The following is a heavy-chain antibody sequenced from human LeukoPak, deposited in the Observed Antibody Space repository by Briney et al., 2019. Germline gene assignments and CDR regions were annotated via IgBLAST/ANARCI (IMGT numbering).Heavy chain of an antibody. V-gene: IGHV1-24*01. Sequence: GASVKVSCKVSGYTLTELSMHWVRQAPGKGLGWMGGFDPEDGETIYAQKFQGRVTVTEDTSTDTAYMELSSLRSEDTAVYYCATEGLIAVAFVYWGQGTLVTVSS. CDR3: ATEGLIAVAFVY. CDR2: FDPEDGET. J-gene: IGHJ4*02. CDR1: GYTLTELS. D-gene: IGHD6-19*01.